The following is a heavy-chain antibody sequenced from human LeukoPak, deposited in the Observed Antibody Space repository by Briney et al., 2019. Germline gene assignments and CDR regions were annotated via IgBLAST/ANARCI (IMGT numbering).Heavy chain of an antibody. V-gene: IGHV4-39*07. D-gene: IGHD6-13*01. CDR2: IYYSGST. Sequence: SETLSLTCTVSGGSISSSIYYWGWIRQSPGKGLEWIGSIYYSGSTYYNPSLKSRVTISVDTSKNQFSLKLSSVTAADTAVYYCASLGVAAAGIDYWGQGTLVTVSS. J-gene: IGHJ4*02. CDR3: ASLGVAAAGIDY. CDR1: GGSISSSIYY.